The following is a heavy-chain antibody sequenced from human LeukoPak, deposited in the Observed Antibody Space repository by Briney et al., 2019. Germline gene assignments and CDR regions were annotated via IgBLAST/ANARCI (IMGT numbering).Heavy chain of an antibody. V-gene: IGHV4-59*08. Sequence: SETLSLTCTVCGGSINSYYWSWIRQPPGKGLEWIGYVYYSGSTNYNPSLKSRVTISVDTSKNQFSLKLSSVTAADTAVYYCARHSSIAAAELDYWGQGTLVTVSS. D-gene: IGHD6-13*01. CDR1: GGSINSYY. J-gene: IGHJ4*02. CDR3: ARHSSIAAAELDY. CDR2: VYYSGST.